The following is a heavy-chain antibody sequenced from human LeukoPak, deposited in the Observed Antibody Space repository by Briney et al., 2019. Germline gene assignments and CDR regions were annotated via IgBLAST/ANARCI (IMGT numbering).Heavy chain of an antibody. D-gene: IGHD4-23*01. Sequence: PGGSLRLSCAASGFTLSDQYMDWVRQAPGKGLEWIGRSRNRANGHTTEYAASVKGRFTVSRDDSGNLMYLQMNNLEIEDTAVYFCVRDGGTRGNTAFDIWGHGTEVTVSS. CDR1: GFTLSDQY. CDR3: VRDGGTRGNTAFDI. J-gene: IGHJ3*02. CDR2: SRNRANGHTT. V-gene: IGHV3-72*01.